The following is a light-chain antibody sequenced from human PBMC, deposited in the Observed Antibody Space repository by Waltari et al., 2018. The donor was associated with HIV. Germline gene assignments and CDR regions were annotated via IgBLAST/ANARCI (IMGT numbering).Light chain of an antibody. CDR1: KNNVGFQG. J-gene: IGLJ3*02. CDR2: RGN. CDR3: SSWDTRLNGWV. Sequence: QAGLTQPPSVSKALRQTATLTCTGDKNNVGFQGAAWLKHHQGRPPQLLSSRGNNRPSGVPSRFFASTSGNTASLNITGRQADDEADYFCSSWDTRLNGWVFGGGAHLTVL. V-gene: IGLV10-54*04.